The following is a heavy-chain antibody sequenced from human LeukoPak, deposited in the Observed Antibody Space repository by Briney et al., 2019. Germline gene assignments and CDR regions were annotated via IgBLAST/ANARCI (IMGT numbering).Heavy chain of an antibody. CDR1: GFTISSHY. Sequence: GGSLRLSCAASGFTISSHYMSWVRQAPGKGLEQVSVIYSGGDTYYADSVKGRFTISRDNSKNTLYLQMNSLRAEDTAVYYCATGGGYYDTGGYGHDHWGQGTLVTVSS. CDR2: IYSGGDT. V-gene: IGHV3-53*01. J-gene: IGHJ4*02. D-gene: IGHD3-22*01. CDR3: ATGGGYYDTGGYGHDH.